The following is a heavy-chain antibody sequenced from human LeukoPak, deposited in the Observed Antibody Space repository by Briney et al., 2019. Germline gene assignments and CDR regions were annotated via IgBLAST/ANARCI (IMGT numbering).Heavy chain of an antibody. V-gene: IGHV4-59*01. D-gene: IGHD2-21*02. CDR2: THHSGNN. CDR3: ARSGGWVTAYWYFEV. J-gene: IGHJ2*01. Sequence: SETLSLTCTVSGGPISSYYWSWIRQTPGKGVEWIGYTHHSGNNNYNPALKSRVTISQDMSKNRFSLRLTSVTAADTAVYYCARSGGWVTAYWYFEVWGRGTLVTVSS. CDR1: GGPISSYY.